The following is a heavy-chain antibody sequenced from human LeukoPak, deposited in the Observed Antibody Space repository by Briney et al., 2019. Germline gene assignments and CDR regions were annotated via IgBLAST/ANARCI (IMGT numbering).Heavy chain of an antibody. D-gene: IGHD2-15*01. CDR1: GGSISSSNW. V-gene: IGHV4-4*02. J-gene: IGHJ4*02. CDR2: IYHSGST. CDR3: ASTYCSGGSCYPLPDY. Sequence: SETLSLTCAVSGGSISSSNWWGWVRQPPGKGLEWIGEIYHSGSTNYNPSLKSRVTISVDTSKNQFSLKLSSVTAADTAVYYCASTYCSGGSCYPLPDYWGQGTLVTVSS.